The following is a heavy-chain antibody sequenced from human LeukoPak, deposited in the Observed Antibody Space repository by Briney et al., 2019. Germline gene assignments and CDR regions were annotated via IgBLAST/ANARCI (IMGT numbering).Heavy chain of an antibody. J-gene: IGHJ3*02. D-gene: IGHD6-13*01. CDR1: GFTFSSYW. V-gene: IGHV3-74*01. Sequence: GVLRLSCAASGFTFSSYWMHWVRQAPGKGLVWVSRINSDGSSTSYADSVRGRFTISRDNAKNTLYLQMNSLRAEDTAVYYCARVRWQQLEPWDAFDIWGQGTMVTVSS. CDR2: INSDGSST. CDR3: ARVRWQQLEPWDAFDI.